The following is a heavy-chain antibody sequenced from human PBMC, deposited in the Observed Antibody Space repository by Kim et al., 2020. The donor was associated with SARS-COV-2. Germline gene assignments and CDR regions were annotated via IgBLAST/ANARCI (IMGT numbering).Heavy chain of an antibody. D-gene: IGHD3-16*02. CDR1: GGSISSNNYY. CDR3: ARDWGIYDYVWGGYRPHYFDY. Sequence: SETLSLTCTVSGGSISSNNYYWGWIRQPPGKGLEWIGTIYYSGSTYYNPSLKSRVTISVDTSKNQFSLKLSSVTAAETAVYYCARDWGIYDYVWGGYRPHYFDYWGQGTLVTVSS. CDR2: IYYSGST. J-gene: IGHJ4*02. V-gene: IGHV4-39*02.